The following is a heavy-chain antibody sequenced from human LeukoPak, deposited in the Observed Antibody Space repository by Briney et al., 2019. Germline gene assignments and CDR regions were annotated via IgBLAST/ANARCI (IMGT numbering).Heavy chain of an antibody. Sequence: GGSLRLSCAASGFTVSSNYMSWVRQAPGKGLEWVSVICSGGSTYYADSVKGRFVISRDNSKNTLYLQMNTLRVEDTAVYYCARDPHLDFAFDIWGQGTMVTVSS. CDR3: ARDPHLDFAFDI. V-gene: IGHV3-66*01. CDR1: GFTVSSNY. CDR2: ICSGGST. J-gene: IGHJ3*02.